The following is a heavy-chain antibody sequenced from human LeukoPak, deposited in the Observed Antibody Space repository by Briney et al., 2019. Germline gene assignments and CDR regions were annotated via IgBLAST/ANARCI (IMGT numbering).Heavy chain of an antibody. Sequence: RSLRLSCTASGFTFGDYAMSWFRQAPGKGLEWVGFIRSKAYGGTTEYAAPVKGRFTISRDDSKSIAYLQMNSLKTEDIAVYYCTRGAMIVVVYVDYWGQGTLVTVSS. CDR1: GFTFGDYA. J-gene: IGHJ4*02. D-gene: IGHD3-22*01. CDR3: TRGAMIVVVYVDY. V-gene: IGHV3-49*03. CDR2: IRSKAYGGTT.